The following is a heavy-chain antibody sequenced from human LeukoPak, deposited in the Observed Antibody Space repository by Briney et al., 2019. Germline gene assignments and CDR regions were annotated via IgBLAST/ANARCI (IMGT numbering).Heavy chain of an antibody. CDR1: GYTFTGYY. Sequence: ASVKVSCKASGYTFTGYYMHWVRQAPGQGLEWMGRINPNSGGTNYAQKFQGRVTMTRDTSISTAYMELSRLRSDDTAVYYCAAMVGGYNSQDYWGQGTLVTVSS. CDR2: INPNSGGT. J-gene: IGHJ4*02. CDR3: AAMVGGYNSQDY. D-gene: IGHD3-10*02. V-gene: IGHV1-2*06.